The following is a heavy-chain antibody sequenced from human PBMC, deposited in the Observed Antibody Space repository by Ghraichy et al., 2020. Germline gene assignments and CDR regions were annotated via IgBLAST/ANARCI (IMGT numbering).Heavy chain of an antibody. CDR3: AREGFTIVNWFDP. Sequence: GGSLRLSCAASGFTFSSYWMSWVRQAPGKGLEWVANIKQDGSEKYYVDSVKGRFTISRDNAKNSLYLQMNSLRAEDTAVYYCAREGFTIVNWFDPWGQGTLVTVSS. CDR1: GFTFSSYW. D-gene: IGHD3-3*01. CDR2: IKQDGSEK. J-gene: IGHJ5*02. V-gene: IGHV3-7*03.